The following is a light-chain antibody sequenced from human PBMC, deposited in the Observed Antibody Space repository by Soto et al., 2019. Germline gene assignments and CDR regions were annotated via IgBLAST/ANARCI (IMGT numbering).Light chain of an antibody. Sequence: AIHMTQSRSSMCAYVADRVPITCPASQGIINYLAWYQQKPGKAPKLLIYAASSLQSGVPSRFSGSGSGTDVTLPISSLQPEDFATYYCLQDYNSPWTFGQGTKVDIK. CDR3: LQDYNSPWT. CDR1: QGIINY. CDR2: AAS. V-gene: IGKV1-6*01. J-gene: IGKJ1*01.